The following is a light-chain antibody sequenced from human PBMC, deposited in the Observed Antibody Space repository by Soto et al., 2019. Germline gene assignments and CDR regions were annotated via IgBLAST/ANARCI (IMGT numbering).Light chain of an antibody. CDR2: EVN. CDR1: SSDVGGYNY. V-gene: IGLV2-8*01. J-gene: IGLJ2*01. CDR3: SSFSSITREV. Sequence: QSVLTQPPSASGSPGQSVAISCTGTSSDVGGYNYVSWYQQHPGKAPKLMIYEVNKRPSGVPDRFSGSKSGNTASLTVSGLQAEDEADYYCSSFSSITREVFGGGTKVTVL.